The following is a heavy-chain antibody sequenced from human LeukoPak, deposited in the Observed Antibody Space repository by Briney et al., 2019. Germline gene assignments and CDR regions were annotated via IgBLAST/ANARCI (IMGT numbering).Heavy chain of an antibody. CDR3: ARGQGDFWSGYYYYYMDV. J-gene: IGHJ6*03. Sequence: GGSLRLSCTAYGFTVGSNYMSWVRQAPGKKLEWVSVIYRRGSTYYADSVKGRFTISRDNSKNTLYLQMNSLRAEDTAVYYCARGQGDFWSGYYYYYMDVWGKGTTVTVSS. V-gene: IGHV3-53*01. D-gene: IGHD3-3*01. CDR1: GFTVGSNY. CDR2: IYRRGST.